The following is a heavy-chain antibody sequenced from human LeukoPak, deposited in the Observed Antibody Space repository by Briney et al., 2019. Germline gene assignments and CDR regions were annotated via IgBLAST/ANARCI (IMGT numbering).Heavy chain of an antibody. V-gene: IGHV3-48*01. CDR3: DRNLVRGVVYFDS. D-gene: IGHD3-10*01. Sequence: PGGSLRHSCATSGFTFSSNSMNWVRQAPGKGLEWISHIDNRGRSMYYADSVEGRFTISRDNAKNTLYLQMNSLRVEDTAVYYCDRNLVRGVVYFDSWGQGALVTVSS. CDR2: IDNRGRSM. J-gene: IGHJ4*02. CDR1: GFTFSSNS.